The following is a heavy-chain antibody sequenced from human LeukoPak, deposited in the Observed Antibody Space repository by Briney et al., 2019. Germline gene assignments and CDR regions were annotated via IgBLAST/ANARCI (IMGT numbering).Heavy chain of an antibody. CDR1: GFTFDDYA. D-gene: IGHD3-22*01. Sequence: GGSLRLSCAASGFTFDDYAMHWARQAPGKGLEWVSGISRNSGSIGYADSVKGRFTISRDNAKNSLYLQMNSLRAEDMALYYCAKGHSPNYYDSSGYYPDYFDYWGQGTLVTVSS. V-gene: IGHV3-9*03. CDR3: AKGHSPNYYDSSGYYPDYFDY. J-gene: IGHJ4*02. CDR2: ISRNSGSI.